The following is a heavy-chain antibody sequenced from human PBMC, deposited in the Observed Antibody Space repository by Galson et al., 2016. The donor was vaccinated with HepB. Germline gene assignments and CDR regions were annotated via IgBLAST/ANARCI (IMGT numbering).Heavy chain of an antibody. D-gene: IGHD1-26*01. J-gene: IGHJ4*02. CDR2: INSDGSST. Sequence: SLRLSCAASGFTFSSYWMHWVRQVPGKGLVWVSRINSDGSSTGYADSVKGRFTISRDNAKNTLYLQMNSLRVEDTAVYFCVRDRIVTTTTVDVFDYWGQGTLVTVSS. CDR3: VRDRIVTTTTVDVFDY. CDR1: GFTFSSYW. V-gene: IGHV3-74*01.